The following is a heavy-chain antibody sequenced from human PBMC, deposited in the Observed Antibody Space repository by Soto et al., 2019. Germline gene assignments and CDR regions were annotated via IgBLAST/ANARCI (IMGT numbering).Heavy chain of an antibody. Sequence: HLVQSGPEVKKPGASITVSCKTSGDTFTNFGLSWVRQAPGQGLEWMGWIATYNSNRNYAQKSQGRLTLTTDTSTSTAYMELKSLRYDDTAVYYCATVLRGVVNWFDPWGKGTLVTVSS. V-gene: IGHV1-18*01. J-gene: IGHJ5*02. D-gene: IGHD3-10*01. CDR3: ATVLRGVVNWFDP. CDR2: IATYNSNR. CDR1: GDTFTNFG.